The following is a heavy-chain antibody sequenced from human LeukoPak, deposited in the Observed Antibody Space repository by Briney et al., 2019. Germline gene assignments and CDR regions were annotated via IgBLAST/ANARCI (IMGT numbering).Heavy chain of an antibody. Sequence: GRSLRPACAASGLTFSSYAMHSVRQAPGNGREWVAVISYDGRNKYYAYSVKGRFTISRDNSKNTLYLQMNSLRAEDTAVYCCASSTFIVGATGYWGQGNLVTVSS. CDR2: ISYDGRNK. D-gene: IGHD1-26*01. J-gene: IGHJ4*02. CDR3: ASSTFIVGATGY. V-gene: IGHV3-30*04. CDR1: GLTFSSYA.